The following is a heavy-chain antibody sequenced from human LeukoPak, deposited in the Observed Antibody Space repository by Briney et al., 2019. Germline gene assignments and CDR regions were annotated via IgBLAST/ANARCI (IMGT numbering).Heavy chain of an antibody. CDR2: IYYSGST. CDR3: ARDNPYDSSGRLDAFDI. CDR1: GGSVSGGSISSYY. V-gene: IGHV4-31*03. D-gene: IGHD3-22*01. J-gene: IGHJ3*02. Sequence: SETLSLTCTVSGGSVSGGSISSYYWSWIRQHPGKGLEWIGYIYYSGSTFYNPSLKSRVTISVDTSKNQFSLKLSSVTAADTAVYYCARDNPYDSSGRLDAFDIWGQGTMVTVSS.